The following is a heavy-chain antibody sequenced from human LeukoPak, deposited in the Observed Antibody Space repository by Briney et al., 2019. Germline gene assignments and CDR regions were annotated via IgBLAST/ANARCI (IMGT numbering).Heavy chain of an antibody. CDR1: GGSFSGYY. CDR2: INQSGST. D-gene: IGHD3-22*01. Sequence: SETLSLTCAVYGGSFSGYYWSWVRQPPGKGLEWIGEINQSGSTNYNPSFKSRVTISVATSKTQISLKLSSVTAADTAVYYCARFNYYDSSGYYSFDYWGQGTLVTVSS. J-gene: IGHJ4*02. CDR3: ARFNYYDSSGYYSFDY. V-gene: IGHV4-34*01.